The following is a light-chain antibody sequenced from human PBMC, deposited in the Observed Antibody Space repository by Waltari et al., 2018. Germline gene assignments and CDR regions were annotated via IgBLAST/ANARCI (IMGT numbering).Light chain of an antibody. Sequence: QSALTQPASVSGSPGQSITISCSGVGSAVGASDSVSWHQHHPGKAPQVIIYDVTNPPSGVSDRFSASQSANTASLTISRLQPEDEADYYCSSQTLDGLVLFGGGTRLTVL. CDR3: SSQTLDGLVL. V-gene: IGLV2-14*03. CDR2: DVT. CDR1: GSAVGASDS. J-gene: IGLJ2*01.